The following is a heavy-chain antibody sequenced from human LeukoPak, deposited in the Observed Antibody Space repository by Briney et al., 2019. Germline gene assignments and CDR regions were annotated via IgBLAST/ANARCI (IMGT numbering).Heavy chain of an antibody. V-gene: IGHV1-2*04. D-gene: IGHD2-2*01. J-gene: IGHJ4*02. CDR2: INPNSGGT. Sequence: GASVKVSCKASGYTFTGYYMHWVRQAPGQGLEWMGWINPNSGGTNYAQKFQGWVTMTRDTSISTAYMELSRLRSDDTAVYYCARTGPAAIGGFDYWGQGTLVTVSS. CDR1: GYTFTGYY. CDR3: ARTGPAAIGGFDY.